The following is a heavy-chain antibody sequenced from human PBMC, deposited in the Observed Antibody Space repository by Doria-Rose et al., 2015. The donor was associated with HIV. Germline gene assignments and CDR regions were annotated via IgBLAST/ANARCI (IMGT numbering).Heavy chain of an antibody. Sequence: QVQLQESGPGLVKPAETLSLTCTVSGGSISSYYWNWIRQPPGKGLEWIGYIYSSGSTHYNSSLKSRVAISIAPSKTLFPLKRSLVTAADTAVYYCARFRPSRGIYYSLDVWGKGTTVTVSS. CDR3: ARFRPSRGIYYSLDV. CDR1: GGSISSYY. D-gene: IGHD3-10*01. V-gene: IGHV4-4*09. J-gene: IGHJ6*03. CDR2: IYSSGST.